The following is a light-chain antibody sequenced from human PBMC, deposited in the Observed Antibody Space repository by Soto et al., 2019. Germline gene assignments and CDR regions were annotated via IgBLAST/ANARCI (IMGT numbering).Light chain of an antibody. V-gene: IGLV2-11*01. J-gene: IGLJ1*01. CDR1: SSDVGSYNF. CDR3: CTSAGRYSSV. CDR2: DVA. Sequence: SALTQPCSVSVTPGQSVTISCTGSSSDVGSYNFVSWHQQHPCKAPKLMIDDVAKRPSGVPDSFSGSKSGNTASLTISGLQAADEADYSCCTSAGRYSSVFGSGTKVTV.